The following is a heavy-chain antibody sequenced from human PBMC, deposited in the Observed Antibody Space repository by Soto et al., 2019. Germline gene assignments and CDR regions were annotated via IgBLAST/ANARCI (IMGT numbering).Heavy chain of an antibody. Sequence: PGGSLRLACRTSGFTFTNAWMKWARLTAGNGLEWVGRIKSKSDGETAEYAAPVKGRFIISRDDSTDTLYLEMNNLTSEDSAVYYFTPIVLVPFDHWGQGVLVTLS. CDR1: GFTFTNAW. V-gene: IGHV3-15*01. J-gene: IGHJ4*02. D-gene: IGHD3-22*01. CDR3: TPIVLVPFDH. CDR2: IKSKSDGETA.